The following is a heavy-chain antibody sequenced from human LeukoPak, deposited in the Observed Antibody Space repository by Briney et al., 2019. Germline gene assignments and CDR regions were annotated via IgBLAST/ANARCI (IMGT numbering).Heavy chain of an antibody. J-gene: IGHJ4*02. D-gene: IGHD3-10*01. CDR2: ISYDGSNK. Sequence: GGSLRLSCAASGFTFSSYSMNWVRQAPGKGLEWVAVISYDGSNKYYADSVKGRFTISRDNSKNTLYLQMNSLRAEDTAVYYCAKVDGGYWGQGTLVTVPS. V-gene: IGHV3-30*18. CDR1: GFTFSSYS. CDR3: AKVDGGY.